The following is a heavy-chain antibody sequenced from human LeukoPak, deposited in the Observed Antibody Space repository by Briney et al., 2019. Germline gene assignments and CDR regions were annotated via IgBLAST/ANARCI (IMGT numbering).Heavy chain of an antibody. CDR3: AKDSGRSIPVMRVQGSDY. V-gene: IGHV3-30*18. CDR1: GFTFSSYG. D-gene: IGHD3-10*01. CDR2: ISYDGNNK. Sequence: GGSLRLSCAASGFTFSSYGMHWVRQAPGKGLAWVAVISYDGNNKYYADSVKGRFTISRDNSKNTLYLQMNSLRAEDTAMYYCAKDSGRSIPVMRVQGSDYWGQGTLVTVSS. J-gene: IGHJ4*02.